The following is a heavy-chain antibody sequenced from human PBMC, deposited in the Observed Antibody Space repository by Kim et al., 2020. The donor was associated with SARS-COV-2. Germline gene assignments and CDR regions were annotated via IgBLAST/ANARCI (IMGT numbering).Heavy chain of an antibody. CDR2: VFYSGST. D-gene: IGHD3-10*01. CDR3: ARGEYYGSGTLAMYGMDV. V-gene: IGHV4-61*01. Sequence: SETLSLTCTVSGGSVSSRTFCWTWIRQTPGIGLEWIGNVFYSGSTNYNPSLTSRVTISVDTSKNQFSLKLSSVTAADTAVYYCARGEYYGSGTLAMYGMDVWGQGTTVTVSS. J-gene: IGHJ6*01. CDR1: GGSVSSRTFC.